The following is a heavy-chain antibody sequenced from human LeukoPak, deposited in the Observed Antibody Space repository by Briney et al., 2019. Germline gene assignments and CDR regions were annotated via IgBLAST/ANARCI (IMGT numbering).Heavy chain of an antibody. CDR1: GGSISSYY. CDR2: IYYSGST. CDR3: ARGSMADIVGATTFDY. D-gene: IGHD1-26*01. V-gene: IGHV4-59*01. Sequence: PSETLSLTCTVSGGSISSYYWNWIRQPPGKGLEWIGYIYYSGSTNYNPSLKSRVTISVDTSKNQFSLNLSSVTAADTAVHYCARGSMADIVGATTFDYWGQGTLVTVSS. J-gene: IGHJ4*02.